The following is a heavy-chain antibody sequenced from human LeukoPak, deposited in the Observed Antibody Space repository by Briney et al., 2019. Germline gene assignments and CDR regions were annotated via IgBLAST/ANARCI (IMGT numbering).Heavy chain of an antibody. CDR3: ARVGVGATTVDY. Sequence: PSETLSLTCTVSGGSISSGSYYWSWIRQPAGKGLEWIGRIYTNGHTNYDPSLKSRVTISADTSKNQFSLNLSSVTAADTAVYYCARVGVGATTVDYRGQGTLVTVSS. CDR1: GGSISSGSYY. J-gene: IGHJ4*02. D-gene: IGHD1-26*01. CDR2: IYTNGHT. V-gene: IGHV4-61*02.